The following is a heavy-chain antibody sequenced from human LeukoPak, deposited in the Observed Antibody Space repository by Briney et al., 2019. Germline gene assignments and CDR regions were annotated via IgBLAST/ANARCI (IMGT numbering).Heavy chain of an antibody. Sequence: GGSLRLSRAASGFTFSSYGMHRVRQAPGKGLEWVSVISYDGSNKYYADSVKGRFTISRDNSKNTLYLQMNSLRAEDTAVYYCARSRYYDYVWGSFRGQGTLVTVSS. V-gene: IGHV3-30*03. D-gene: IGHD3-16*01. CDR2: ISYDGSNK. CDR1: GFTFSSYG. CDR3: ARSRYYDYVWGSF. J-gene: IGHJ4*02.